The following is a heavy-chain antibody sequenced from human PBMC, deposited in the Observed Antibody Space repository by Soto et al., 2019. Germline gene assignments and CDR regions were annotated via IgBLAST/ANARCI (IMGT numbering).Heavy chain of an antibody. V-gene: IGHV3-23*01. J-gene: IGHJ5*02. CDR2: ISGSGGNT. CDR1: GFTLHRYV. D-gene: IGHD3-22*01. CDR3: AKEMGDYYDSSGSWFDP. Sequence: GVLRLSLAGPGFTLHRYVLRWGRPAPGEGLEWVSAISGSGGNTYYADSVKGRFTISRDNSKNTLFLQMNSLRAEDTALYFCAKEMGDYYDSSGSWFDPWGQGTLVTVSS.